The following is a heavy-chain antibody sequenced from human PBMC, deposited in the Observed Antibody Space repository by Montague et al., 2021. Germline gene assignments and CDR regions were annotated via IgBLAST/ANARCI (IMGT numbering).Heavy chain of an antibody. CDR1: GGSISSSSYY. J-gene: IGHJ4*02. CDR3: ASSSRGRGLQSYFDY. V-gene: IGHV4-39*01. CDR2: IYYSGST. D-gene: IGHD5-24*01. Sequence: SETLSLTCTVSGGSISSSSYYWGWIRQPPGKGLEWIGSIYYSGSTYYNPSLKSRVTISVDTSKNQFSLKLSSVTAAGTAVYYCASSSRGRGLQSYFDYWGQGTLVTVSS.